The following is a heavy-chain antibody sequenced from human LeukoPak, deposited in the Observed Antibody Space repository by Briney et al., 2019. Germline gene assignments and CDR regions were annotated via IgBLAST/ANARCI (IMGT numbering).Heavy chain of an antibody. Sequence: SGGSLRLSCAASGFTVSSNYMSWVRQAPGKGLEWVSVIYSGGSTYYADSVKGRFTISRDNSKNTLYLQMNSLRAEDTAVYYCAKEFGYDSSGYYLGPYNWFDPWGQGTLVTVSS. D-gene: IGHD3-22*01. CDR3: AKEFGYDSSGYYLGPYNWFDP. J-gene: IGHJ5*02. CDR1: GFTVSSNY. CDR2: IYSGGST. V-gene: IGHV3-53*01.